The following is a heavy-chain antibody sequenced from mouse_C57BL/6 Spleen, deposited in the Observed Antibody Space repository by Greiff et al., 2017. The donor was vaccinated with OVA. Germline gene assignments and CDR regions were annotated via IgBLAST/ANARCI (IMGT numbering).Heavy chain of an antibody. D-gene: IGHD2-3*01. CDR2: IYPGDGDT. V-gene: IGHV1-80*01. J-gene: IGHJ2*01. CDR3: AREMEGSNYFDY. CDR1: GYAFSSYW. Sequence: VKLMESGAELVKPGASVKISCKASGYAFSSYWMNWVKQRPGKGLEWIGQIYPGDGDTNYNGKFKGKATLTADKSSSTDYMQLSSLTSADSAVYLCAREMEGSNYFDYWGQGTTLTVSS.